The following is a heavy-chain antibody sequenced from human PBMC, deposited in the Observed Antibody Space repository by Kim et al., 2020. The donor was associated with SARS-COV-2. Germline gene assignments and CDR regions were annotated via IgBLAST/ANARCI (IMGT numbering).Heavy chain of an antibody. CDR1: GFTFSSYG. CDR3: AKDYGRGLGDMTTVTKRDYFAY. V-gene: IGHV3-33*06. D-gene: IGHD4-17*01. Sequence: GGSLRLSCAASGFTFSSYGMHWVRQAPGKGLEWVAVIWYDGSNKYYADSVKGRFTISRDNSKNTLYLQMNNLRAEDTAVYYCAKDYGRGLGDMTTVTKRDYFAYWGQRTLVTVSS. J-gene: IGHJ4*02. CDR2: IWYDGSNK.